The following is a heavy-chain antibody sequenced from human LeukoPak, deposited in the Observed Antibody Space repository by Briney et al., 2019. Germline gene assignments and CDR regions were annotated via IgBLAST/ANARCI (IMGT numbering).Heavy chain of an antibody. D-gene: IGHD3-22*01. CDR2: IYHSGST. CDR3: ASGPYDSSDY. J-gene: IGHJ4*02. Sequence: SETLSLTCAVSGYSISCGYYWGWIRQPPGKGLEWIGSIYHSGSTYYNPSLKSRVTISVDTSKNQFSLKLSSVTAADTAVYYCASGPYDSSDYWGQGTLVTVSS. CDR1: GYSISCGYY. V-gene: IGHV4-38-2*01.